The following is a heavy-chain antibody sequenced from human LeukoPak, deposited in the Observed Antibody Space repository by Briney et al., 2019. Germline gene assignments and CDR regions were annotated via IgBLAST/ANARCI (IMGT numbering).Heavy chain of an antibody. CDR2: LYSDGNT. CDR1: GFTVITND. Sequence: GGSLRLSCAASGFTVITNDMTWVRQAPGKGLEWVSDLYSDGNTRYADAVQGRFPISRDNSKNTLYLEMNSLSPDDTAVYYCARGVEPLAANTLAYWGQGTLVTVSS. V-gene: IGHV3-53*01. D-gene: IGHD1-14*01. J-gene: IGHJ4*02. CDR3: ARGVEPLAANTLAY.